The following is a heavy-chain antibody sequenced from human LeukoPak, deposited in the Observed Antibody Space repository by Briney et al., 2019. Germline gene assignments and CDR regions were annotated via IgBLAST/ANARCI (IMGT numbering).Heavy chain of an antibody. J-gene: IGHJ3*01. Sequence: SETLSLTCTVSGDSVRGDTYYWSWIRQPPGKGLEWIGFVYYSGRTNYNASLKSRVTMSVDTSKNQFSLMLRSVTAADTAVYYCVRETTTEYYDSSGYYRQTEVFDAWGQGTMVTVS. CDR1: GDSVRGDTYY. CDR3: VRETTTEYYDSSGYYRQTEVFDA. D-gene: IGHD3-22*01. V-gene: IGHV4-61*01. CDR2: VYYSGRT.